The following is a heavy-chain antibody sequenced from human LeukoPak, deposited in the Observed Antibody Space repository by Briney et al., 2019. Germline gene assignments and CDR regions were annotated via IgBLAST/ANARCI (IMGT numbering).Heavy chain of an antibody. D-gene: IGHD2/OR15-2a*01. CDR1: GNYW. V-gene: IGHV3-74*01. CDR3: VSFYETY. CDR2: INSDGSWT. Sequence: GVLTLSCAASGNYWMHWVRQAPGKGLVWVSHINSDGSWTSYADSVKGRFTISKDNAKNTVYLQMNSLRAEDTAVYYCVSFYETYWGRGTLVTVSS. J-gene: IGHJ4*02.